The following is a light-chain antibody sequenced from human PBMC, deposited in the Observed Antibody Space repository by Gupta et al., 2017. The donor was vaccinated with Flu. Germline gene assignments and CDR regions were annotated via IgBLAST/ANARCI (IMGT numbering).Light chain of an antibody. CDR2: GAS. CDR1: QSITRNF. Sequence: ENVLPQSSGTPSLSPGEGATLSCRASQSITRNFLAWYQQKPGQPPVLLIYGASSRATGIPDRFSGSGSGTDFTLTISRLQPEDFAVYYCQQYGTSPVTFGGGTKVEIK. J-gene: IGKJ4*01. V-gene: IGKV3-20*01. CDR3: QQYGTSPVT.